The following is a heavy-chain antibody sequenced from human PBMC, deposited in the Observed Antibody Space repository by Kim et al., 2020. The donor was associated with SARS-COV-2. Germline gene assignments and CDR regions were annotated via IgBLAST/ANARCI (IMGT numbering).Heavy chain of an antibody. V-gene: IGHV3-48*03. CDR3: ARESVVAAGAAYNWFDP. D-gene: IGHD6-25*01. J-gene: IGHJ5*02. CDR2: ISSTGNTI. Sequence: GGSLRLSCAASGFTFSRYEMNWFRQSPGKGLQWVSYISSTGNTIYYADSVRGRFTISRDNAKNSVYLQMNSLRAEDTAVYYCARESVVAAGAAYNWFDPWGQGTLVTVSS. CDR1: GFTFSRYE.